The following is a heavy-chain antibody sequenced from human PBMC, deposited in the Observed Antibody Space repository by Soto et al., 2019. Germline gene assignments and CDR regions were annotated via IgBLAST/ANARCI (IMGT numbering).Heavy chain of an antibody. CDR1: GYTFTGYY. CDR2: INPNSGGT. CDR3: ARDLAVAGNSHYMDV. V-gene: IGHV1-2*04. D-gene: IGHD6-19*01. J-gene: IGHJ6*03. Sequence: ASVKVSCKSSGYTFTGYYMHCVRQAPGQGLEWMGWINPNSGGTNYAQKFQGWVTMTRDTSISTAYMELSRLRSDDTAVYYCARDLAVAGNSHYMDVWGKGTTVTVSS.